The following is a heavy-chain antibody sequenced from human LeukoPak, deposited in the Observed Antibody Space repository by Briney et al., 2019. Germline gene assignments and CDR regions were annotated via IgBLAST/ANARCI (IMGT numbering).Heavy chain of an antibody. CDR2: IIPILGIA. J-gene: IGHJ4*02. Sequence: SVKVSCKASGGTFSSYAISWVRQAPGQGLEWMGRIIPILGIANYAQKFQGRVTITADKSTSTAYMELSSLRSEDTAVYYCARDRDIVGATPFDYWGQGTLVTVSS. V-gene: IGHV1-69*04. CDR1: GGTFSSYA. CDR3: ARDRDIVGATPFDY. D-gene: IGHD1-26*01.